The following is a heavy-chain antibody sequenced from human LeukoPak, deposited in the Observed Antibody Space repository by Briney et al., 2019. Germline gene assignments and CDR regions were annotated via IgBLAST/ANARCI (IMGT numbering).Heavy chain of an antibody. D-gene: IGHD3-3*01. CDR1: GGSISGYY. V-gene: IGHV4-4*07. J-gene: IGHJ4*02. CDR3: ARSDFWSGYRLDY. Sequence: PSETLSLTCTVSGGSISGYYWSWIRQAAGKGLEWIGRIYTTGNTNYNTSLKSQVTMSVDTSKNQFSLRVSSLTAADTAVYYCARSDFWSGYRLDYWGQGTLVTVSS. CDR2: IYTTGNT.